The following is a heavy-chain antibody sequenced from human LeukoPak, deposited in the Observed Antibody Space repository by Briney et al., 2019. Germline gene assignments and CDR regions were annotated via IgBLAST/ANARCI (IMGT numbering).Heavy chain of an antibody. V-gene: IGHV4-34*01. CDR2: INHSGST. J-gene: IGHJ6*03. CDR3: ARGRPKAYGSYYYYMDV. Sequence: SETLSLTCAVYGGSFSGYYWSWIRQPPGKGLEWIWEINHSGSTNYNPSLKSRVTISVDTSKNQFSLKLSSVTAADTAVYYCARGRPKAYGSYYYYMDVWGKGTTVTVSS. D-gene: IGHD4-17*01. CDR1: GGSFSGYY.